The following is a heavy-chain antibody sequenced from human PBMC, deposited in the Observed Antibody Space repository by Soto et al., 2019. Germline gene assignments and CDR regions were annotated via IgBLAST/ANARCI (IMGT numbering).Heavy chain of an antibody. J-gene: IGHJ4*02. CDR1: GGSISSSSYY. V-gene: IGHV4-39*01. CDR2: IYYSGST. Sequence: SETLSLTCTVSGGSISSSSYYWGWIRQPPGKGLEWIGSIYYSGSTYYNPSLKSRVTISVDTSKNQFSLKLSSVTAADTAVYYCARLTRRAYRYGYSDEWGQGTLVTVS. D-gene: IGHD5-18*01. CDR3: ARLTRRAYRYGYSDE.